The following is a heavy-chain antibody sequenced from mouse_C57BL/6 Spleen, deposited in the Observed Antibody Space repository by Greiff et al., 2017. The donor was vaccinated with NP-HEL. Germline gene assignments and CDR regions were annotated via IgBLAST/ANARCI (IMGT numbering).Heavy chain of an antibody. D-gene: IGHD1-1*01. J-gene: IGHJ1*03. Sequence: QVQLQQSGAELVMPGASVKLSCKASGYTFTSNWMHWVKQRPGQGLEWIGEIDPSDSYTNYNQKFKGKSTLTVDKSSSTAYMQLSSLTSEDSAVYYCARPLITTVVDWYFDVWGTGTTVTVSS. CDR1: GYTFTSNW. CDR3: ARPLITTVVDWYFDV. V-gene: IGHV1-69*01. CDR2: IDPSDSYT.